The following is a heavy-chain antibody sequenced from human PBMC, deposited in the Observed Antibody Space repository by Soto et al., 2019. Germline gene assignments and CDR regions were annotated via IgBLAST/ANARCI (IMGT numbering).Heavy chain of an antibody. J-gene: IGHJ5*02. D-gene: IGHD1-26*01. Sequence: QVHLVQSGAEVKSPGASVKVSCKASGYIFSAYYLHWVRHAPGQGLEWKGWVAPNTGRTNYPPKFKGRVTMTTDTSISTAYMELSRLTSDDSAVYYCGRDGVQIVSRDLGHWLDPWGEGTLVTVAS. CDR2: VAPNTGRT. V-gene: IGHV1-2*02. CDR3: GRDGVQIVSRDLGHWLDP. CDR1: GYIFSAYY.